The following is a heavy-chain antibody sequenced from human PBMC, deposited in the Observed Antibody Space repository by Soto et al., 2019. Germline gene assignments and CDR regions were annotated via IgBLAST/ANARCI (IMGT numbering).Heavy chain of an antibody. CDR1: GGSVNSDGYF. D-gene: IGHD6-19*01. J-gene: IGHJ4*02. V-gene: IGHV4-61*08. Sequence: SETLSLTCTVSGGSVNSDGYFWNWIRQPPGKGLEWMGYVYHSGSTNYSPSLKSRVTPSLDTSKNQFSLRLSSVTVAATAVYYCARHQWQEPYFDYWGQGILVTVSS. CDR2: VYHSGST. CDR3: ARHQWQEPYFDY.